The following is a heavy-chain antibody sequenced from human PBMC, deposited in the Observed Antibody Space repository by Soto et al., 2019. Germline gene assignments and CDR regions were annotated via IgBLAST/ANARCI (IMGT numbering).Heavy chain of an antibody. CDR1: GGSISSGGYY. CDR2: IYYSGST. CDR3: AAGVDV. J-gene: IGHJ6*02. Sequence: ASETLSLTCTVSGGSISSGGYYWSWIRQTPGKGLEWIGSIYYSGSTNYNPSLKSRVTISVDTSKNQFSLKLRSVTAADTAVFYCAAGVDVWGQGTTVTVSS. D-gene: IGHD3-10*01. V-gene: IGHV4-39*01.